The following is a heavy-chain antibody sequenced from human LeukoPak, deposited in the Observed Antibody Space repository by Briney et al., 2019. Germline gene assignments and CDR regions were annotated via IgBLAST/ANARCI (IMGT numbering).Heavy chain of an antibody. CDR2: IDSSGNTI. J-gene: IGHJ4*02. CDR1: DFTFSNYY. CDR3: ASGTLLAVATLDS. D-gene: IGHD6-19*01. Sequence: GGSLRLSCAASDFTFSNYYMTWIRQAPGKGLEWLSYIDSSGNTIYYADSVKGRFGISRDNAKNSVFLEMNSLRPEDTAMYYCASGTLLAVATLDSWGQGTLVTVSS. V-gene: IGHV3-11*01.